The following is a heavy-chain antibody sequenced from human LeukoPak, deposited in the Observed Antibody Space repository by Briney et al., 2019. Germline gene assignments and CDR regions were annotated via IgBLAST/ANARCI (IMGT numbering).Heavy chain of an antibody. CDR2: ISYDGSNK. CDR3: AKDFEGFCGGDCYSMNF. V-gene: IGHV3-30*18. J-gene: IGHJ4*02. D-gene: IGHD2-21*02. Sequence: GGSLRLSCAASGFTFNNYVMHWVRQAPGKGLEWVALISYDGSNKYYADSVRGRFTISRDNSKNTLYLQMNSLRPEDTAVYYCAKDFEGFCGGDCYSMNFWGQGTLATVSS. CDR1: GFTFNNYV.